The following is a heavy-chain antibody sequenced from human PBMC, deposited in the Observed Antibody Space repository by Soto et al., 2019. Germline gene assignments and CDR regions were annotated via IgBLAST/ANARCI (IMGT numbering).Heavy chain of an antibody. V-gene: IGHV2-5*01. CDR1: GISLSTSGVG. Sequence: QITIKGSGPTLVKSTQTLTLTCSLSGISLSTSGVGVGWIRQPPGKALEWLALIYWNDDKHYIPSLKSRLTITKDTSKNQAVPTMTNMDPVDTGTYFCARGLASLPVFAFDICDQGTMVTVSS. J-gene: IGHJ3*02. CDR2: IYWNDDK. D-gene: IGHD3-3*02. CDR3: ARGLASLPVFAFDI.